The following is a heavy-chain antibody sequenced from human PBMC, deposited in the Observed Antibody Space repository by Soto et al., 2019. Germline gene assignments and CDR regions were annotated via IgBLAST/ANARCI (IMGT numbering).Heavy chain of an antibody. V-gene: IGHV1-18*01. CDR3: AGRFGVINAFEI. D-gene: IGHD3-3*01. CDR1: GYSFSSYG. J-gene: IGHJ3*02. CDR2: ISAYNGNT. Sequence: ASVKVSCKASGYSFSSYGISWLRQAPGQGLEWMGWISAYNGNTNYAQKLQGRVTMTTGTSTSTAYMELKNLRSDDTAVYYCAGRFGVINAFEIWGQGTMVAVSS.